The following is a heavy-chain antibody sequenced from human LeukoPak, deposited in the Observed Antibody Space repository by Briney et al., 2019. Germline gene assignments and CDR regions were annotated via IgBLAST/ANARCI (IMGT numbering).Heavy chain of an antibody. J-gene: IGHJ6*02. Sequence: SETLSLTCTVSGGSISSYYWSWIRQPPGKGLEWIGYIYYSGSTNYNPSLKSRVTISVDTSKNQFSLKLSSVTAADTAVYYCARDRPAMVPNHYYYGMDVWGQGTTVTVSS. CDR3: ARDRPAMVPNHYYYGMDV. D-gene: IGHD5-18*01. CDR1: GGSISSYY. V-gene: IGHV4-59*01. CDR2: IYYSGST.